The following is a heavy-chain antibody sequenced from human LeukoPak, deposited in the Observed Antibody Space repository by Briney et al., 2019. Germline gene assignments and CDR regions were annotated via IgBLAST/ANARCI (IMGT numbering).Heavy chain of an antibody. CDR1: GFTFSSYA. J-gene: IGHJ4*02. CDR3: AKKVGLVSAPLYYFDV. V-gene: IGHV3-23*01. CDR2: ISGPAGSW. Sequence: PGGSLRLSCPASGFTFSSYAMSWVRQAPGKGLEWVSAISGPAGSWDYADSVKGRFTISRDNSKNTLFLQMNSLRADDTAIYYCAKKVGLVSAPLYYFDVWGQGTLVTVSS. D-gene: IGHD5/OR15-5a*01.